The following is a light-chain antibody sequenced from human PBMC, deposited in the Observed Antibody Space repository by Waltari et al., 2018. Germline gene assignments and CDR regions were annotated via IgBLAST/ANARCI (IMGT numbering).Light chain of an antibody. CDR2: KVS. J-gene: IGKJ1*01. Sequence: DVAMTQSPLSLTVTLGQPASISCRSRQSLLSSDGNTYFNWFQQRPGQSPRRLIYKVSSRDSGGPDRCSGSGSGTDFTLRISRVEAEDVGVHYCMQGIHRPWTFGQGTKVEIK. CDR3: MQGIHRPWT. V-gene: IGKV2-30*01. CDR1: QSLLSSDGNTY.